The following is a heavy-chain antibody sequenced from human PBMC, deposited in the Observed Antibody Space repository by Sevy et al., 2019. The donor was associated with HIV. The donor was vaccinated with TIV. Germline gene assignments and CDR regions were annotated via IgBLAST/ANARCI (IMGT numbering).Heavy chain of an antibody. CDR3: ARESDNSARWLDP. V-gene: IGHV3-33*01. J-gene: IGHJ5*02. CDR2: IWHDGSNK. D-gene: IGHD4-4*01. CDR1: GFTFNFHG. Sequence: GGSLRLSCAASGFTFNFHGMHWVRQAPGKGLEWVAIIWHDGSNKYMADSVKGRFTISRDNSKNTLFLQMNSLTEEDTAVYYCARESDNSARWLDPWGQGTLVTVSS.